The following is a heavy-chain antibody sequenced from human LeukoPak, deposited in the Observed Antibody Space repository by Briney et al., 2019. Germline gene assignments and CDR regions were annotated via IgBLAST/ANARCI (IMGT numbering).Heavy chain of an antibody. V-gene: IGHV3-23*01. CDR1: GFTFSSYA. D-gene: IGHD1-26*01. Sequence: AGGSLRLSCADSGFTFSSYAMNWVRQAPGKGLEWVSAISGSGASTYYADSVKGRFTISRDNSKNTLYLQMNSLRAEDTAVYYCAKDSPRGSYGNFDYWGQGTLVTVSS. CDR2: ISGSGAST. J-gene: IGHJ4*02. CDR3: AKDSPRGSYGNFDY.